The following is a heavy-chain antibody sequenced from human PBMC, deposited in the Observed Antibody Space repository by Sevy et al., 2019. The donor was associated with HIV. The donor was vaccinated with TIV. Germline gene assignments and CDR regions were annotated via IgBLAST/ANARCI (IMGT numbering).Heavy chain of an antibody. CDR3: ARRAPGLDY. J-gene: IGHJ4*02. V-gene: IGHV5-51*01. CDR1: GYRFTSYW. D-gene: IGHD1-26*01. Sequence: GESLKISCKVSGYRFTSYWIAWVRQMPGRGLECMGIIYPGDSDTRYSPSFEGQVTFSVDKSISTAYLQWSSLKDSDTAMYYCARRAPGLDYWGQGTLDTVSS. CDR2: IYPGDSDT.